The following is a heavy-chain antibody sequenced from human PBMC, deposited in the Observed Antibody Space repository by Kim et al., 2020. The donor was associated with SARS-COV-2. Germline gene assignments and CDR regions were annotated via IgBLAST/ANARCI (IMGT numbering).Heavy chain of an antibody. CDR1: GFTFSSYA. CDR2: ISGSGGST. J-gene: IGHJ4*02. Sequence: GGSLRLSCAASGFTFSSYAMSWVRQAPGKGLEWVSAISGSGGSTYYADSVKGRFTISRDNSKNTLYLQMNSVRAEDTAVYYCAKAELSAYYFDYWGQGTLVTVSS. CDR3: AKAELSAYYFDY. D-gene: IGHD1-7*01. V-gene: IGHV3-23*01.